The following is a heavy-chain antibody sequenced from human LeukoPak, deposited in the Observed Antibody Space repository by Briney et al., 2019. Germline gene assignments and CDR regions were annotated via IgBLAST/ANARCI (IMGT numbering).Heavy chain of an antibody. D-gene: IGHD2-2*01. CDR2: ISSSSSYI. Sequence: PGGSLRLSCAASGFTFSSYSMNWVRQAPGKGLEWVSSISSSSSYIYYADSVKGRFTISRDNAKNSLYLQMNSLRAEDTAVYYCAREVVVVPAAMPVSYGMDVWGQGTTVTVSS. J-gene: IGHJ6*02. V-gene: IGHV3-21*01. CDR1: GFTFSSYS. CDR3: AREVVVVPAAMPVSYGMDV.